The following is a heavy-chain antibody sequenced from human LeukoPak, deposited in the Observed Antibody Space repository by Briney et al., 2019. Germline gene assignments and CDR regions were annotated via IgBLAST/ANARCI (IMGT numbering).Heavy chain of an antibody. CDR2: ITSSGETT. Sequence: GGSLRLSCAASGSIPFNSYSMSWVRQAPGKGLEWVSAITSSGETTYYADSVKGRFTISRDNSKNMVYLQMNSLRAEDAATYYCAKMQGYFDYWGQGTLVTVSS. CDR3: AKMQGYFDY. CDR1: GSIPFNSYS. J-gene: IGHJ4*02. V-gene: IGHV3-23*01.